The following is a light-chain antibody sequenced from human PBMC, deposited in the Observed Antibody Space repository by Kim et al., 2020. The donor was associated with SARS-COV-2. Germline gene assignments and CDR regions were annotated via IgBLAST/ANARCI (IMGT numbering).Light chain of an antibody. CDR2: HVT. CDR3: CSYAKSSPYV. Sequence: QSITIACTGTSSDVENYHVGSWYQQHPGKAPELMIYHVTKRPSGVSNRCSGAKSGNTASLTIAGRQAEDEADECCCSYAKSSPYVFGPGTKGTVL. J-gene: IGLJ1*01. CDR1: SSDVENYHV. V-gene: IGLV2-23*02.